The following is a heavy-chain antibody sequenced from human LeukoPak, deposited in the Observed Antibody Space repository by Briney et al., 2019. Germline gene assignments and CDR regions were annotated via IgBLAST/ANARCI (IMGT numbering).Heavy chain of an antibody. V-gene: IGHV4-61*02. CDR3: ARGPPPDFDY. J-gene: IGHJ4*02. Sequence: SETLSLTCTVSGGSISSGSYYWSWIRQPAGKGLEWIGRIYTSGSTNYSPSLKSRVTISVDTSKNQFSLKLSSVTAADTAVYYCARGPPPDFDYWGRGTLVTVSS. CDR1: GGSISSGSYY. CDR2: IYTSGST.